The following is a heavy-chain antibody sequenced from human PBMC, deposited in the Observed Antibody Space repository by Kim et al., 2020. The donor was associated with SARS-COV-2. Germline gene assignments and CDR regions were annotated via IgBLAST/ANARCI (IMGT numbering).Heavy chain of an antibody. CDR1: GYTFDTYA. D-gene: IGHD3-10*01. J-gene: IGHJ5*02. CDR3: AREGSGSYNWLDP. CDR2: INGGNGNT. V-gene: IGHV1-3*01. Sequence: ASVKVSYKASGYTFDTYALYWVRQAPGQRVEWMGWINGGNGNTRYSQNFQGRVTITRDTSATTAYMELSSLTSKDTAVYYCAREGSGSYNWLDPWGQGTLVTVSS.